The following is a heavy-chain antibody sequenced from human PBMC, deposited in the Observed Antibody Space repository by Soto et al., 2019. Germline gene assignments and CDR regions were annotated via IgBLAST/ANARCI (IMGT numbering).Heavy chain of an antibody. Sequence: GGSVRLSCAASGFTFSDYYMTWIRQPPGKGLEWVSYISGSGNTIYYADSVRGRFTVSRDNARNSLYLQMNSLRAEDTAFYYCASDPYYYASGYWGQGTLVTVSS. CDR3: ASDPYYYASGY. V-gene: IGHV3-11*01. D-gene: IGHD3-10*01. CDR2: ISGSGNTI. CDR1: GFTFSDYY. J-gene: IGHJ4*02.